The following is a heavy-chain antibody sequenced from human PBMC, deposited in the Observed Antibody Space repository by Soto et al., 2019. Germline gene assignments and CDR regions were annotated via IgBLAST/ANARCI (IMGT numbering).Heavy chain of an antibody. J-gene: IGHJ4*02. CDR1: CGSISSYY. CDR2: IYYSGST. CDR3: AGANGYDYIWGSYPFDY. D-gene: IGHD3-16*02. V-gene: IGHV4-59*01. Sequence: SETLSLTCTVSCGSISSYYWSWIRQPPGKGLEWIGYIYYSGSTNYNPSLKSRVTISVDTSKNQFSLKLSSVTAADTAVYYCAGANGYDYIWGSYPFDYWGQGTLVTVS.